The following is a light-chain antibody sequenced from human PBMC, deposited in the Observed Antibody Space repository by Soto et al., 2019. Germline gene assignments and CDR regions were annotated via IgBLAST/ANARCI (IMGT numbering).Light chain of an antibody. CDR3: AAWDDKLSGPV. Sequence: QSVLTQPPSASGTPGQRVTISCSGSSSNIGSSYVYWYQQLPGTAPKHLIYKNHQRPSGVPERFSGSKYATSASLAISGLRYEDEDDYYCAAWDDKLSGPVFGGGTKLTVL. J-gene: IGLJ3*02. CDR2: KNH. V-gene: IGLV1-47*01. CDR1: SSNIGSSY.